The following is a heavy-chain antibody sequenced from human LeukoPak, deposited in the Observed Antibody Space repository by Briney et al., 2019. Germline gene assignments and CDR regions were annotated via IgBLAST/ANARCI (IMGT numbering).Heavy chain of an antibody. CDR2: INPSGSST. J-gene: IGHJ5*02. V-gene: IGHV1-46*01. D-gene: IGHD1-26*01. CDR3: ARDNSVGETAWWFDP. CDR1: GYTFTSYG. Sequence: ASVKVSCEASGYTFTSYGITWVRQAPGQGLEWMGLINPSGSSTTYAQRFQGRVTMTRDISTSTDYMELTSLTSDDTAMYYCARDNSVGETAWWFDPWGQGTLVTVSS.